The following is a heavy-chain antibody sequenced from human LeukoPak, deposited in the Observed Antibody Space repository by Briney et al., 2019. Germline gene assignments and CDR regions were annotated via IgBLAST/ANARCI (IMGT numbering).Heavy chain of an antibody. J-gene: IGHJ4*02. D-gene: IGHD3-3*01. V-gene: IGHV3-33*08. Sequence: PGGSLRLSCEASGFTLSNYEMIWVRQAPGKGLEWVAVIWYDGSNKYYADSVKGRFTISRDNSKNTLYLQMNSLRAEDTAVYYCAKGTNPNYDFRSGYPLLFGEPLDYWGQGTLVTVSS. CDR3: AKGTNPNYDFRSGYPLLFGEPLDY. CDR2: IWYDGSNK. CDR1: GFTLSNYE.